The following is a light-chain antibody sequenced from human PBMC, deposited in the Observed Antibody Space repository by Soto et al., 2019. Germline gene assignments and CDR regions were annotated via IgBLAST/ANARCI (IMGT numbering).Light chain of an antibody. J-gene: IGKJ1*01. CDR3: MQALDTRT. CDR2: LGS. V-gene: IGKV2-28*01. CDR1: QSLLHSNGKNY. Sequence: IVMTHSPLSLPVTPGEPASISCRSSQSLLHSNGKNYLDWYLQKPGQSPRLLIYLGSNRASGVPDRFSGSGSGTDFTLTIRRVEAEDVGVYYCMQALDTRTFGQGTKVDIK.